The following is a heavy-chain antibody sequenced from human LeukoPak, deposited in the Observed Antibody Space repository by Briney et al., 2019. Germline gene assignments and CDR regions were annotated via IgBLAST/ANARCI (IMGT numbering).Heavy chain of an antibody. CDR3: ARDGYYYDSSGYYPPLSYFDC. J-gene: IGHJ4*02. CDR1: GGTFSSYA. Sequence: SVKVSCKASGGTFSSYAISWVRQAPGQGLEWMGRIIPILGIANYAQKFQGRVTITADKSTSTAYMELSSLRSGDTAVYYCARDGYYYDSSGYYPPLSYFDCWGQGTLVTVSS. CDR2: IIPILGIA. V-gene: IGHV1-69*04. D-gene: IGHD3-22*01.